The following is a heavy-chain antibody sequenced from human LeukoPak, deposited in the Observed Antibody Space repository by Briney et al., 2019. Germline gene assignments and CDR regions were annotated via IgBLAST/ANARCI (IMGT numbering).Heavy chain of an antibody. CDR1: GGTFSSYA. CDR3: ARDRIAVAADGFDY. CDR2: IIPILGIA. D-gene: IGHD6-19*01. Sequence: SVKVSCKASGGTFSSYAISRVRQAPGQGLEWMGRIIPILGIANYAQKFQGRVTITADKSTSTAYMELSSLRSEDTAVYYCARDRIAVAADGFDYWGQGTLVTVSS. V-gene: IGHV1-69*04. J-gene: IGHJ4*02.